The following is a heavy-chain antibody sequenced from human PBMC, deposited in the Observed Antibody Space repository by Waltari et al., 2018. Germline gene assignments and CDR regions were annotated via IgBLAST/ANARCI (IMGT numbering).Heavy chain of an antibody. Sequence: QVQLQESGPGLVKPSETLSLTCTVSGGSISSYYWSWIRQPPGKGLEGIGYIYYSGSTNYTPSLRSRVTISVDTSKNQFSLKLTSVTAADTAVYYCARGGGYSSGWYPPFDCWGQGTLVTVSS. CDR1: GGSISSYY. V-gene: IGHV4-59*12. CDR2: IYYSGST. CDR3: ARGGGYSSGWYPPFDC. D-gene: IGHD6-19*01. J-gene: IGHJ4*02.